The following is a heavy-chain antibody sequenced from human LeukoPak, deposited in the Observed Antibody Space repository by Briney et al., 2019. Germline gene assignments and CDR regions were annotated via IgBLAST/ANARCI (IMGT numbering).Heavy chain of an antibody. CDR3: ARGGSGYDSFYYYGMDV. V-gene: IGHV4-61*08. J-gene: IGHJ6*02. CDR1: GGSISSGGYY. Sequence: PSQTLSLTCIVSGGSISSGGYYWSWIRQPPGKGLEWIGYIYDSGSTNYNPSLKSRVTISVDTSKNQFSLKLSSVTAAGTAVYYCARGGSGYDSFYYYGMDVWGQGTTVTVSS. D-gene: IGHD5-12*01. CDR2: IYDSGST.